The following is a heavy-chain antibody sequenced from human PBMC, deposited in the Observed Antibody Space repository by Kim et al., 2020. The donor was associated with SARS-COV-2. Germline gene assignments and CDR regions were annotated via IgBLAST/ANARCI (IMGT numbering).Heavy chain of an antibody. J-gene: IGHJ4*02. Sequence: SETLSLTCTVSGGSISSGSYYWSWIRQPAGKGLEWIGRIYTSGSTNYNPSLKSRVTISVDTSKNQFSLKLSSVTAADTAVYYCARERARGGYSSSWYVTFDYWGQGTLVTVSS. D-gene: IGHD6-13*01. CDR3: ARERARGGYSSSWYVTFDY. CDR2: IYTSGST. V-gene: IGHV4-61*02. CDR1: GGSISSGSYY.